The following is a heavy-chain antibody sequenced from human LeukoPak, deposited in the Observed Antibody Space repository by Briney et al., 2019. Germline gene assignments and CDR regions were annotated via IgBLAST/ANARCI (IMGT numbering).Heavy chain of an antibody. CDR1: GYSFTSYW. CDR2: IYPGDSDT. D-gene: IGHD3-22*01. V-gene: IGHV5-51*01. Sequence: GESLKISCKGSGYSFTSYWIGWVRQMPGKGLEWMGIIYPGDSDTRYSPSFQGQVTISADKSISTAYLQWSSLKASDTAMYYCAGMAYYYDSSGYYPLDYWGQGTLVTVSS. CDR3: AGMAYYYDSSGYYPLDY. J-gene: IGHJ4*02.